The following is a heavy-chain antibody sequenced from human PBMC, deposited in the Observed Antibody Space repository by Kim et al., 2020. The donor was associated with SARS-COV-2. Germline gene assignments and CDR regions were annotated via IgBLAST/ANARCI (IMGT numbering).Heavy chain of an antibody. D-gene: IGHD6-13*01. CDR2: ST. Sequence: STRYAASVKGRFTICRENAKKTRYLQMNRLRAEDTAVYYCARGGGGYTDYWGQGTLVTVSS. J-gene: IGHJ4*02. V-gene: IGHV3-74*01. CDR3: ARGGGGYTDY.